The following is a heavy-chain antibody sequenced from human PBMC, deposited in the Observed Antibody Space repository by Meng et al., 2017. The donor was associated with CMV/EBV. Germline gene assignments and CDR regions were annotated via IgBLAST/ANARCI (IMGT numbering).Heavy chain of an antibody. D-gene: IGHD2-2*01. CDR3: ARDWDAILYCSSTSCYFGGTQSCYYYGMDV. V-gene: IGHV1-69*04. CDR1: GGTFSSYT. CDR2: IIPILGIA. J-gene: IGHJ6*02. Sequence: SVQVSCKASGGTFSSYTISWVRQAPGQGLEWMGRIIPILGIANYAQKFQGRVTITAEKSTSTAYMELSSLRSEDTAVYYCARDWDAILYCSSTSCYFGGTQSCYYYGMDVWGQGTTVTVSS.